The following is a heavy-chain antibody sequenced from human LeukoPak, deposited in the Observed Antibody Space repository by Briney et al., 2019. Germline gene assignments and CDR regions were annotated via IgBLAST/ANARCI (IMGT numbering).Heavy chain of an antibody. CDR1: GYHFTGYH. CDR2: ISTDSGDI. CDR3: AGHGSTAEGRIDP. J-gene: IGHJ5*02. Sequence: ASVKVSCKASGYHFTGYHVHWVRQAPGQGLEWMGRISTDSGDIDNAPKFQGRVTMTRDTSINTAYMELSRLTSDDAAVYYCAGHGSTAEGRIDPWGQGTPVTVSS. D-gene: IGHD5/OR15-5a*01. V-gene: IGHV1-2*02.